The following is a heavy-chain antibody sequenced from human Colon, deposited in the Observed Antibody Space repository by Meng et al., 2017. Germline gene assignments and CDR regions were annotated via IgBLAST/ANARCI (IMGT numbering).Heavy chain of an antibody. D-gene: IGHD2-21*02. Sequence: GSLRLSCTVSGGSVSSGSYYWSWIRQPPGKGLEWIGYIYYSGSTNYNPSLKSRVTISVDTSKNQFSLKLSSVTAADMAVYYCASVEVVTDYYYYYGMDVWGQGTTVTVSS. V-gene: IGHV4-61*01. CDR1: GGSVSSGSYY. J-gene: IGHJ6*02. CDR3: ASVEVVTDYYYYYGMDV. CDR2: IYYSGST.